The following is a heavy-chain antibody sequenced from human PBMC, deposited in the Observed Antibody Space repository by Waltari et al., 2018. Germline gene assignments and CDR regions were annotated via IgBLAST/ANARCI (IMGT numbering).Heavy chain of an antibody. Sequence: QVQLVESGGGVVQPGRSLRLSCAASGFTFCSYAMHWVRQAPGKGLEWVAVISYDGSNKYYADSVKCRFTISRDNSKTALYLQMNSLSAEDTAVYYWASSRSSGFFHFDYWGQGTLVTVSS. CDR2: ISYDGSNK. D-gene: IGHD6-19*01. J-gene: IGHJ4*02. V-gene: IGHV3-30-3*01. CDR3: ASSRSSGFFHFDY. CDR1: GFTFCSYA.